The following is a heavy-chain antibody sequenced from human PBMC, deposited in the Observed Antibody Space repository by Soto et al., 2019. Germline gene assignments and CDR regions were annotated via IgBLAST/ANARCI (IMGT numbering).Heavy chain of an antibody. D-gene: IGHD2-21*02. Sequence: GESLKISCKGSGYSFTSYWIGWVRQMPGKGLEWMGIIYPGDSDTRYSPSVQGQVTISADKSISTAYLQWSSLKASDTAMYYCARHVCGGDCFSYYFDYWGQGTLVTVSS. CDR2: IYPGDSDT. CDR1: GYSFTSYW. J-gene: IGHJ4*02. V-gene: IGHV5-51*01. CDR3: ARHVCGGDCFSYYFDY.